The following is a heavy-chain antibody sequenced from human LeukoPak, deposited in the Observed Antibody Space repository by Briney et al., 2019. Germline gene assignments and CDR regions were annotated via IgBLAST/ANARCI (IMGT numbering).Heavy chain of an antibody. J-gene: IGHJ6*03. V-gene: IGHV1-69*05. CDR1: GGTFSSYA. D-gene: IGHD3-3*01. Sequence: SVKVSCKASGGTFSSYAISWVRQAPGQGLEWMGGIIPIFGTANYAQKFQDRVTITTDESTSTAYMELSSLRSEDTAVYYCASTIFGVVKYYYYYYMDVWGKGTTVTVSS. CDR2: IIPIFGTA. CDR3: ASTIFGVVKYYYYYYMDV.